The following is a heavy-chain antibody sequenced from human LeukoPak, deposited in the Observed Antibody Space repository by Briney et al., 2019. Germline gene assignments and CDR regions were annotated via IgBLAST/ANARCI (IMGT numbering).Heavy chain of an antibody. J-gene: IGHJ3*02. Sequence: GGSLRLSCAASGFTFSDYYMSWIRQAPGKGLEWVPYISSSGSTIYYADSVKGRFTISRDNSKNTLYLQMNSLRAEDTAVYYCAKLAGSSYFDSFDIWGQGTMVTVSS. D-gene: IGHD6-13*01. CDR3: AKLAGSSYFDSFDI. CDR2: ISSSGSTI. V-gene: IGHV3-11*04. CDR1: GFTFSDYY.